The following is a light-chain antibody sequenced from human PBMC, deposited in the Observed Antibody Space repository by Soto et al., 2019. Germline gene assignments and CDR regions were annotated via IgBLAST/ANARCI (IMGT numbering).Light chain of an antibody. CDR3: QQDYNSPWT. J-gene: IGKJ4*02. V-gene: IGKV3-20*01. CDR2: GAS. CDR1: QSVSSSF. Sequence: EIVLTQSPGTLSLSPGERATLSCRASQSVSSSFLAWYQQKPGQAPGLPIYGASSRATSIPDRFSGSGSVTDFTLTISRLEPEDFAVYYCQQDYNSPWTFGRGTKVVTK.